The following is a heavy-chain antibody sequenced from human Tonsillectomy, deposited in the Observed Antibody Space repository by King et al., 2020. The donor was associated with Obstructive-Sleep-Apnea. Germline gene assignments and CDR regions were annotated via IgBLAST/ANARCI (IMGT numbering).Heavy chain of an antibody. CDR3: ARLRVTYGDLPL. CDR2: ISKDGKNK. D-gene: IGHD4-17*01. J-gene: IGHJ2*01. V-gene: IGHV3-30*04. CDR1: GFTFSTSA. Sequence: VQLVESGGGVVQPGRSLRLSCASSGFTFSTSACHWVRQAPGKGLEGGAGISKDGKNKEYADSVKGRFTISRDNSENTLYLQTNSLRADDTALYYCARLRVTYGDLPLWGRGTLVTVSS.